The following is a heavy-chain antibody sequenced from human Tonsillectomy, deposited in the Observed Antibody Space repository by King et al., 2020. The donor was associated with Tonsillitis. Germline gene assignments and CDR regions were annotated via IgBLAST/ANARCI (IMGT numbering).Heavy chain of an antibody. V-gene: IGHV4-31*03. CDR3: ARDFSGWFQFDY. D-gene: IGHD6-19*01. CDR1: GGSISSGDYY. CDR2: IYYSGST. J-gene: IGHJ4*02. Sequence: QLQESGPGLVKPSQTLSLTCTVSGGSISSGDYYWSWIRQHPGKGLEWIGYIYYSGSTYYNPSLKSRVTISVDTSKNQFSLKLSSVTAADTAVYYCARDFSGWFQFDYWGQGALVTVSS.